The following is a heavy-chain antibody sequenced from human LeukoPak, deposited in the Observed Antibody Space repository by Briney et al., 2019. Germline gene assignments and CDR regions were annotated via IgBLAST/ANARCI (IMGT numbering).Heavy chain of an antibody. D-gene: IGHD1-26*01. V-gene: IGHV4-34*01. J-gene: IGHJ3*02. CDR1: GGSFSGYY. Sequence: SETLSLTCAVYGGSFSGYYWTWLRQPPGKGLEWIGEISHSGSTNYNASLKSRVTISVDTSKNRFSLKLSSVTAADTAVYYCARHFASGRRAFDIWGQGTMVTVSS. CDR3: ARHFASGRRAFDI. CDR2: ISHSGST.